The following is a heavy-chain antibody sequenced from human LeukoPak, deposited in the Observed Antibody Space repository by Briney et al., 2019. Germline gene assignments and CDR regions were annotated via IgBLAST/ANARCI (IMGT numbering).Heavy chain of an antibody. J-gene: IGHJ4*02. CDR2: IKSDGSST. Sequence: GGSLRLSCAASGFPFSSFWMHWVRQAPGKGLVWVSRIKSDGSSTAYAGFVKGRFTISRDNAKNTLYLQMNSLRAEDTAVYYCARELVAVSDTVGDFWGQGTLVTVSS. D-gene: IGHD6-19*01. CDR3: ARELVAVSDTVGDF. CDR1: GFPFSSFW. V-gene: IGHV3-74*03.